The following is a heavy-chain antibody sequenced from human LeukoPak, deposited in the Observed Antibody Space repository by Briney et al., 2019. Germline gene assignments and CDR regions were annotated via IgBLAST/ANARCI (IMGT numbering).Heavy chain of an antibody. D-gene: IGHD1-26*01. V-gene: IGHV4-4*07. J-gene: IGHJ5*02. CDR1: DGSISTNY. Sequence: NPSETLSLTCTVSDGSISTNYWSWIRQPAGKGLEWIGRIYASGSTNYKPPLKSRVTMSVDTSKNQFSLKLSSVTAADTAVYYCARETHSGRYSLDNWFDPWGQGTLVTVSS. CDR3: ARETHSGRYSLDNWFDP. CDR2: IYASGST.